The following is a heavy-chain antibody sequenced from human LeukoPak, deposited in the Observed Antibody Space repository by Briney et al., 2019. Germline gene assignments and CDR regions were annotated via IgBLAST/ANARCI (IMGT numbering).Heavy chain of an antibody. D-gene: IGHD2-2*02. Sequence: SETLSLTCTVSGGSISSYYWSWIRQPPGKGLEWIGYIYYSGSTNYNPSLKSRVTISVDTSKNQFSLKLSSVTAADTAVYYCARVFTGYCSSTSCYRASVLDYWGQGTLVTVSS. J-gene: IGHJ4*02. CDR3: ARVFTGYCSSTSCYRASVLDY. CDR2: IYYSGST. CDR1: GGSISSYY. V-gene: IGHV4-59*12.